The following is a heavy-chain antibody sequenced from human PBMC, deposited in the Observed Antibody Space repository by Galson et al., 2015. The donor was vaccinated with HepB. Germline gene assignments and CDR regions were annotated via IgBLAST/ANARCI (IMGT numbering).Heavy chain of an antibody. CDR3: ARGSGGDYYYYYYMDV. J-gene: IGHJ6*03. Sequence: SVKVSCKASGGTFSSYAISWVRQAPGQGLEWMGGIIPILGIANYAQKFQGRVTITADTSTSTAYMELSSLRSEDTAVYYCARGSGGDYYYYYYMDVWGKGTTVTVSS. V-gene: IGHV1-69*10. CDR2: IIPILGIA. CDR1: GGTFSSYA. D-gene: IGHD1-14*01.